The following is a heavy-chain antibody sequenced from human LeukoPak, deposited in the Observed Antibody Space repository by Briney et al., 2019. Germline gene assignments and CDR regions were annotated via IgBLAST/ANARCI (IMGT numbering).Heavy chain of an antibody. CDR2: IKSKNDGGTA. J-gene: IGHJ4*02. V-gene: IGHV3-15*07. CDR1: GFTFSKVW. CDR3: TTSAFY. Sequence: GGSLRLSCAASGFTFSKVWMIWVRQAPGKGLEWVGRIKSKNDGGTADYAAPVKGRFTISRDDSKNTLYLQINSLKTEDTAVYYCTTSAFYWGQGTLVTVSS.